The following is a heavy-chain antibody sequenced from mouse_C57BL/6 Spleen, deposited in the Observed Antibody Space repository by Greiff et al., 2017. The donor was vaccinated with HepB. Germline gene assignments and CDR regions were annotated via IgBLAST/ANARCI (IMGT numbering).Heavy chain of an antibody. CDR3: TRDYYYGSSHFDY. J-gene: IGHJ2*01. CDR2: ISSGGDYI. Sequence: EVKVVESGEGLVKPGGSLKLSCAASGFTFSSYAMSWVRQTPEKRLEWVAYISSGGDYIYYADTVKGRFTISRDNARNTLYLQMSSLKSEDTAMYYCTRDYYYGSSHFDYWGQGTTLTVSS. D-gene: IGHD1-1*01. CDR1: GFTFSSYA. V-gene: IGHV5-9-1*02.